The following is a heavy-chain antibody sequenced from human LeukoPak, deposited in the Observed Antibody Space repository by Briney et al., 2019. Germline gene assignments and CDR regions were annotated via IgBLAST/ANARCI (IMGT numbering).Heavy chain of an antibody. CDR3: AKASSGWDFDY. V-gene: IGHV3-23*01. CDR2: ISGCGGST. J-gene: IGHJ4*02. Sequence: PGGSLRLSCAASRFTFSSYAMSWVRQASGKGLEWVSAISGCGGSTYYADSVKGRFTISRDNSKNTLYLQMNSLRAEDTAVYYCAKASSGWDFDYWGQGTLVTVSS. CDR1: RFTFSSYA. D-gene: IGHD6-19*01.